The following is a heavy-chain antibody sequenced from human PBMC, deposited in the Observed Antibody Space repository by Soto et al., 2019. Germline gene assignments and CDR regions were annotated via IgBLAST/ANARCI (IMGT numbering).Heavy chain of an antibody. CDR2: TFYRSKWYN. CDR3: AKEGGNHYYYYAMDV. CDR1: GDSVSSNSAA. V-gene: IGHV6-1*01. J-gene: IGHJ6*02. D-gene: IGHD1-26*01. Sequence: QVQLQQSGPGLVKPSQTLSLTCAISGDSVSSNSAAWSWIRQSPSRGLEWLGRTFYRSKWYNDYPVSVKGRITXNTXXSXNQFSLQLNSVTPEDTAVYYCAKEGGNHYYYYAMDVWGQGTTVTVSS.